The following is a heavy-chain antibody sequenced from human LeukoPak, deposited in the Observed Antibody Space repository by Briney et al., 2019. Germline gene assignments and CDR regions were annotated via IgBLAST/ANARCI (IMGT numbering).Heavy chain of an antibody. CDR1: GYTFTSYY. CDR2: IDPSGGSI. V-gene: IGHV1-46*01. J-gene: IGHJ5*02. D-gene: IGHD3-3*01. CDR3: ARDPSYDFWSGYQNWFDP. Sequence: ASVKVSCKASGYTFTSYYMYWVRQAPGQGLEWMGIIDPSGGSISYAQKFQGRVTMTRDTSTSTVYMELSSLRSEDTAVYYCARDPSYDFWSGYQNWFDPWGQGTLVTVSS.